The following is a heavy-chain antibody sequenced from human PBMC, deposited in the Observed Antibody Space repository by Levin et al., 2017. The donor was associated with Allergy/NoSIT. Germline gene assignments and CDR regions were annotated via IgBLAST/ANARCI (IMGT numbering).Heavy chain of an antibody. Sequence: GESLKISCAASGFTFSNYAMSWVRQAPGKGLEWVSAISGSGSRTYYADSVEGRFTISRDNSENTLYLQMNSLRAEDTALYYCASPTMLKDYWGQGTLVTVSS. CDR2: ISGSGSRT. D-gene: IGHD2-8*01. CDR1: GFTFSNYA. J-gene: IGHJ4*02. V-gene: IGHV3-23*01. CDR3: ASPTMLKDY.